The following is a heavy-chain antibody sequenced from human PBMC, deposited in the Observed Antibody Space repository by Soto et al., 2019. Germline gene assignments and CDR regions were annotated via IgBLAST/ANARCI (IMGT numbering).Heavy chain of an antibody. J-gene: IGHJ3*02. CDR3: ARHPGVYAFDI. D-gene: IGHD2-8*01. CDR2: IYYSGST. Sequence: ETLSLTCAVSCGSISSSNWWSWVRQPPGKGLEWIGYIYYSGSTNYNPSLKSRVTISVDTSKNQFSLKLSSVTAADTAVYYCARHPGVYAFDIWGQGTMVTVSS. V-gene: IGHV4-4*02. CDR1: CGSISSSNW.